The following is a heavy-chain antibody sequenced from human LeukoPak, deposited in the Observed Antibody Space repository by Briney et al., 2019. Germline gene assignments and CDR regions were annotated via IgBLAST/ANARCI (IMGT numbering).Heavy chain of an antibody. CDR1: GFTFSSYS. D-gene: IGHD6-19*01. CDR2: ISSSSSYI. Sequence: AGGSLRLSCAASGFTFSSYSMNWVRQAPGKGLEWVSSISSSSSYIYYADSVKGRFTISRDNAKNSLYLQMNSLRAEDTAVYYCECSSGWDDAFDIWGQGTMVTVSS. J-gene: IGHJ3*02. V-gene: IGHV3-21*01. CDR3: ECSSGWDDAFDI.